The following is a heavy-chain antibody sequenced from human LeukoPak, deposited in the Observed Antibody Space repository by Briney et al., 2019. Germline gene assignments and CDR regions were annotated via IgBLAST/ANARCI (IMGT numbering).Heavy chain of an antibody. CDR2: INSDGSST. V-gene: IGHV3-74*01. CDR1: GFTFSSYW. Sequence: PGGSLRLSCAASGFTFSSYWMHWVHQAPGKGPVWVSRINSDGSSTSYADSVKGRFTISRDIAKNTLYLQMNSLRAEDTAVYYCAREPRYYDSSGYSDYWGQGTLVTVSS. J-gene: IGHJ4*02. D-gene: IGHD3-22*01. CDR3: AREPRYYDSSGYSDY.